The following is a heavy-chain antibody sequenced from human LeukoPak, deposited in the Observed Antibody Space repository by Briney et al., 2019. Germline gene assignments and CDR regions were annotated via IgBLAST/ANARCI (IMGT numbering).Heavy chain of an antibody. D-gene: IGHD2-21*02. V-gene: IGHV3-7*01. CDR3: ATWGDTTAEYFQR. Sequence: PGGSLRLSCAASGFVFSTYGMHWVRQAPGKGLEWVAHINPDGRDTYYVDSVKGRFTISGDNAQNSMYLQMNSLRVEDTAVYYCATWGDTTAEYFQRWGQGTLVTVSS. CDR1: GFVFSTYG. CDR2: INPDGRDT. J-gene: IGHJ1*01.